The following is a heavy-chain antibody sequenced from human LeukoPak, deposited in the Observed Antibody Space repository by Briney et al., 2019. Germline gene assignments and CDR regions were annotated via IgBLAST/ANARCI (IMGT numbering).Heavy chain of an antibody. CDR1: GFTFSNYA. J-gene: IGHJ5*02. CDR2: ISDSGGST. Sequence: QPGGSLRLSCAASGFTFSNYAMSWVRQAPGKGLEWVSGISDSGGSTYYADSEKGRFTISRDNSKNTLYLQMNSLRAEDTAVYYCAKQDPYSSGWYPWGQGTLVTVSS. V-gene: IGHV3-23*01. D-gene: IGHD6-19*01. CDR3: AKQDPYSSGWYP.